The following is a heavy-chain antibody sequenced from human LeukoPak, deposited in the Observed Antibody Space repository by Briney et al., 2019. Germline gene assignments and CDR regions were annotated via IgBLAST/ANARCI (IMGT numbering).Heavy chain of an antibody. CDR1: GFNIRSSY. J-gene: IGHJ6*03. CDR2: LYSGGTS. D-gene: IGHD3-10*01. CDR3: VSLWFGQLSVNNNYNMDA. Sequence: GGSLRLSCAASGFNIRSSYMSWVRQAPGKGLEWVSVLYSGGTSYDADSVKGRFTISRDNGKNMLFLEMNSLRAKDTAVYYCVSLWFGQLSVNNNYNMDAWGKGTTVIVSS. V-gene: IGHV3-53*01.